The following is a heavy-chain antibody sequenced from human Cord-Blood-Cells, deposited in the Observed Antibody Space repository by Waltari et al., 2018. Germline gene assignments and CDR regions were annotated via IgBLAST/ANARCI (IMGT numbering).Heavy chain of an antibody. CDR1: GFTFSSYE. CDR3: AREGRIAAAGTDY. D-gene: IGHD6-13*01. V-gene: IGHV3-48*03. J-gene: IGHJ4*02. Sequence: EVQLVESGGGLVQPGGSLRLSCAASGFTFSSYEMNWVRQAPGKGLEWVSNISSSGSTIYYADSVKGRFTISRDNAKNSLYLQMNSLRAEDTAVYYCAREGRIAAAGTDYWGQGTLVTVSS. CDR2: ISSSGSTI.